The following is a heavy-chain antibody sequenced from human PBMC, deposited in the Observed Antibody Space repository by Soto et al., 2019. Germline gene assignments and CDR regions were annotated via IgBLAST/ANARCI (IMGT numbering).Heavy chain of an antibody. CDR2: ISGSGGST. J-gene: IGHJ6*02. V-gene: IGHV3-23*01. Sequence: GGSLRLSCAAFGFTFSTYAMIWVRQAPGQGLEWVSAISGSGGSTYYLDSVKGRFTISRDNSKNTLSLQMNSLRVEDTAVYYCVKEALAGDMDLWGQGTTVTVSS. CDR3: VKEALAGDMDL. D-gene: IGHD3-16*01. CDR1: GFTFSTYA.